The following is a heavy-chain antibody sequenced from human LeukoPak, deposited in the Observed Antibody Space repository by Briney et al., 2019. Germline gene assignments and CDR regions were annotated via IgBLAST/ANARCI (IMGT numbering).Heavy chain of an antibody. V-gene: IGHV3-30*02. J-gene: IGHJ4*02. CDR3: AKDRCSSTSCSTFDY. CDR2: IRYDGTNK. CDR1: GFTFSNYG. Sequence: GGSLRLSCAASGFTFSNYGMHWVRQAPGKGLEWVALIRYDGTNKYYADSVKGRFTISRDNPKNTLYLQMNSLRAEDTAVYYCAKDRCSSTSCSTFDYWGQGTPVTVSS. D-gene: IGHD2-2*01.